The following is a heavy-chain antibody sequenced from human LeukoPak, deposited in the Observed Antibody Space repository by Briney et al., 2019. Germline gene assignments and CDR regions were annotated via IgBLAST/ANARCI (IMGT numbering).Heavy chain of an antibody. V-gene: IGHV3-23*01. J-gene: IGHJ3*02. CDR2: ISGSGGST. D-gene: IGHD3-16*02. Sequence: PGGSLRLSCAASGFTFSDYNMRWIRQAPGKGLEWVSAISGSGGSTYYADSVKGRFTISRDNSKNTLYLQMNSLRAEDTAVYYCAREGVPYDYVWGSYRPDAFDIWGQGTMVTVSS. CDR3: AREGVPYDYVWGSYRPDAFDI. CDR1: GFTFSDYN.